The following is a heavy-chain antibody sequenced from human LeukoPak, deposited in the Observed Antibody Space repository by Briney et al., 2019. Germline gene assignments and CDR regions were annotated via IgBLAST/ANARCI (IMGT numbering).Heavy chain of an antibody. D-gene: IGHD3-22*01. CDR2: INSSGGTT. CDR1: GYTFPSYC. V-gene: IGHV1-46*01. CDR3: AKLRTVVKRNDAFDI. Sequence: GASVKVSCKASGYTFPSYCIHWVRRAPGQGLEWMGIINSSGGTTSYAQKFQDRVTMTRDTSTSTVYMELTSLRYEDTAMYYCAKLRTVVKRNDAFDIWGQGTMVTVSS. J-gene: IGHJ3*02.